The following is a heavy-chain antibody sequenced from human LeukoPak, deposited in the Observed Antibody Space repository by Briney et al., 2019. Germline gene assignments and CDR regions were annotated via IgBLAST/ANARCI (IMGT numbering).Heavy chain of an antibody. V-gene: IGHV3-21*01. D-gene: IGHD5-18*01. CDR2: ISSSSSSI. Sequence: PGGSLRLSCAASGFTFSGYSMNWVRQAPGKGLEWVSSISSSSSSIYYADSVKGRFTISRDNAKNSLYLQMNSLRAEDTAVYYCARASGDIVETATMGSYWGQGTLVTVSS. CDR3: ARASGDIVETATMGSY. CDR1: GFTFSGYS. J-gene: IGHJ4*02.